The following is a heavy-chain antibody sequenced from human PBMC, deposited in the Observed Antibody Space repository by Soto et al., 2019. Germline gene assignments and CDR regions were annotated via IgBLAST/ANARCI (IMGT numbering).Heavy chain of an antibody. CDR3: ARLAPHDYYGMDV. J-gene: IGHJ6*02. Sequence: GESLKISCKGSGYSFTSYWIGWVRQMPGKGLEWMGIIYPGDSDTRYSPSFQGQVTISADKSISTAYLQWSSLKASDSAMYYCARLAPHDYYGMDVWGQGTTVTVSS. CDR2: IYPGDSDT. CDR1: GYSFTSYW. V-gene: IGHV5-51*01.